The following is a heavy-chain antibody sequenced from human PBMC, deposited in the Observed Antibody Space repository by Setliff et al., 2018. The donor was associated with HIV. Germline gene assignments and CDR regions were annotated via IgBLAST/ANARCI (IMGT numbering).Heavy chain of an antibody. Sequence: GGSLRLSCAASGFTFNSYGMHWVRQAPGKGLEWVALIWYDASKKEYADSVKGRFNILRDDSKKTVDLQMNSLRADDTAVYYCARDPGRYNGMDVWGQGTTVTVSS. D-gene: IGHD1-20*01. V-gene: IGHV3-33*01. CDR1: GFTFNSYG. J-gene: IGHJ6*02. CDR3: ARDPGRYNGMDV. CDR2: IWYDASKK.